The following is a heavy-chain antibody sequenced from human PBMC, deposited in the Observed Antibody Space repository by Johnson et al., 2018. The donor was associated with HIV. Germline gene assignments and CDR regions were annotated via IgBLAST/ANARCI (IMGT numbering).Heavy chain of an antibody. V-gene: IGHV3-30*02. CDR3: AIPLGVPTDDDAFDI. Sequence: QVQLVESGGGLVQPGGSLRLSCAASGFTVSSNYMSWVRQATGKGLEWVAFIRYDGSNKYYADSVTGRFTISRDNSKNTLYLQMNSLRAEDTAVYYCAIPLGVPTDDDAFDIWGQGTMVTVSS. J-gene: IGHJ3*02. CDR1: GFTVSSNY. CDR2: IRYDGSNK. D-gene: IGHD2-2*01.